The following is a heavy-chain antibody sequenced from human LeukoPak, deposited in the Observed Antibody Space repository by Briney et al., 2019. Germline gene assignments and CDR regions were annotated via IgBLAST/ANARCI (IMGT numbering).Heavy chain of an antibody. V-gene: IGHV3-7*04. CDR3: ARDKNWNDLLGLSY. CDR1: GFSFSSYW. Sequence: GGSLRLSCAASGFSFSSYWMSWVRQAPGGGLEWVANVNRDGSEQFYVDSVKGRFTISRDNAKNSLYLQMNSLRAEDTAVYYCARDKNWNDLLGLSYWGQGTLVTVSS. J-gene: IGHJ4*02. CDR2: VNRDGSEQ. D-gene: IGHD1-1*01.